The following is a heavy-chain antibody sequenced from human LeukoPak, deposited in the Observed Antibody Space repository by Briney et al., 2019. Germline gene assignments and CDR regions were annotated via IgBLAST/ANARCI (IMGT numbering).Heavy chain of an antibody. CDR1: GFTFSDYY. D-gene: IGHD3-16*02. V-gene: IGHV3-11*01. J-gene: IGHJ4*02. CDR2: ISSSGSTI. CDR3: AREDYVWGSYRPPLDY. Sequence: GSLRLSCAASGFTFSDYYMSWIRQAPGKGLEWVSYISSSGSTIYYADSVKGRFTISRDNAKNSLYLQMNSLRAEDTAVYYCAREDYVWGSYRPPLDYWGQGTLVTVSS.